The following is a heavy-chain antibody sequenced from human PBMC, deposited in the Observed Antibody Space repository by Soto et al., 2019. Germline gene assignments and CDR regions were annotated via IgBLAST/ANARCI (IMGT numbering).Heavy chain of an antibody. Sequence: GWSLRLSCESSVFTFKIYDMTWVRQAPGKGLEWVSYISSTGSPMYYAESVKGRFTISRDNAKNSLFLQMNSLRGEDTAIYFCARATRRSTLVRGVTTALDYWGQGALVTVSS. CDR2: ISSTGSPM. D-gene: IGHD3-10*01. CDR3: ARATRRSTLVRGVTTALDY. V-gene: IGHV3-21*01. CDR1: VFTFKIYD. J-gene: IGHJ4*02.